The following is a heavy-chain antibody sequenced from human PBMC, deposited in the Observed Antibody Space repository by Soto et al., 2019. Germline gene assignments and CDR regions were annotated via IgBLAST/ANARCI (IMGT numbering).Heavy chain of an antibody. D-gene: IGHD3-3*01. CDR1: GFTFSNSW. CDR2: IWNDGRNK. CDR3: ARVESILEWLPDY. Sequence: GGSLRLSCAASGFTFSNSWMHWVRQAPGKGLEWVAVIWNDGRNKYYADSVKGRFTISRDNSKNTLYLQMNSLRAEDTVVYYCARVESILEWLPDYWGQGTLVTVSS. J-gene: IGHJ4*02. V-gene: IGHV3-33*08.